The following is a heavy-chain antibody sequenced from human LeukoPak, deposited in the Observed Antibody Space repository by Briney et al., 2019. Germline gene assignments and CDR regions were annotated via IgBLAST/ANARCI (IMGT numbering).Heavy chain of an antibody. J-gene: IGHJ4*02. CDR1: GGSFSGYY. V-gene: IGHV4-34*01. Sequence: SETLSLTCAVYGGSFSGYYWSWIRQPPGKGLEWIGEINHSGSTNYNPSLKSRVTMSVDTSKNQFSLKLSSVTAADTAVYYCARESLKDSYYYGSGSPEGYFDYWGQGTLVTVSS. CDR3: ARESLKDSYYYGSGSPEGYFDY. D-gene: IGHD3-10*01. CDR2: INHSGST.